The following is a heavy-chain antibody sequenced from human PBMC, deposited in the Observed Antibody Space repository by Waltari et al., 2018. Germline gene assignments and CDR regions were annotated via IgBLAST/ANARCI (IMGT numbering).Heavy chain of an antibody. CDR3: ARLKQLVYYFDS. CDR2: LYSGGGT. J-gene: IGHJ4*02. V-gene: IGHV3-53*01. CDR1: GFSVTSNY. Sequence: EVQLVESGVGLIQPGGSLRLSCAVSGFSVTSNYLTWLRQAPGKGLEWVAGLYSGGGTYYTDSVKGRFTISRDNSNNTLDLKMTGLRADDTAVYFCARLKQLVYYFDSWGQGTQVTVSS. D-gene: IGHD1-1*01.